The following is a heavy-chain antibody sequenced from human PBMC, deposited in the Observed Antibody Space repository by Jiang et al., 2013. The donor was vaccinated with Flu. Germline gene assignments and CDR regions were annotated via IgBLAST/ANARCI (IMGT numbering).Heavy chain of an antibody. J-gene: IGHJ4*02. Sequence: DWVSVISRGGDRTYYADSVKGRFTMSRDNSKNTLYLQMTSLRAEDTAVYYCAKDGSSSYWGQGTLVTVSS. D-gene: IGHD6-6*01. CDR2: ISRGGDRT. V-gene: IGHV3-23*01. CDR3: AKDGSSSY.